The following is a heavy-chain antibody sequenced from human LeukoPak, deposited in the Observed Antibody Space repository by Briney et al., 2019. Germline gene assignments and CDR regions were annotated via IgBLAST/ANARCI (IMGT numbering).Heavy chain of an antibody. CDR3: ARERPNYYDILTGSQGPYYFDY. Sequence: SVKVSCKASGYTFTGYYMHWVRQAPGQGLEWMGAIIPIFGTANYAQKFQGRVTITADKSTSTAYMELSSLRSEDTAVYYCARERPNYYDILTGSQGPYYFDYWGQGTLVTVSS. CDR1: GYTFTGYY. V-gene: IGHV1-69*06. CDR2: IIPIFGTA. J-gene: IGHJ4*02. D-gene: IGHD3-9*01.